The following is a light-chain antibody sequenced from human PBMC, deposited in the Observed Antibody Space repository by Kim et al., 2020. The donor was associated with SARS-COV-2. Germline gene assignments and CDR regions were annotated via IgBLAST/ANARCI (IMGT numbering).Light chain of an antibody. Sequence: GQTVTMACTGTAGDVGAYNYVAWDQQHPGKAPRIMIYDVTKRPSGVSNRLSGSKSGNTASLTISGLQAEDEADYYCSSYTTASTSVFGGGTKVTVL. J-gene: IGLJ2*01. CDR3: SSYTTASTSV. V-gene: IGLV2-14*04. CDR2: DVT. CDR1: AGDVGAYNY.